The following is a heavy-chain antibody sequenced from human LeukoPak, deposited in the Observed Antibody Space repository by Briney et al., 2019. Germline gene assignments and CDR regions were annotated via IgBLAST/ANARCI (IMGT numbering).Heavy chain of an antibody. CDR2: ISGSGGST. CDR3: AKAPLRFLEWLPWVGGFDP. D-gene: IGHD3-3*01. V-gene: IGHV3-23*01. J-gene: IGHJ5*02. Sequence: PGGSLRLSCAASGFTFSSYAMSWVRQAPGKGLEWVSAISGSGGSTYYADSVKGRFTISRDNSKNTLYLQMNRLRAEDTAVYYCAKAPLRFLEWLPWVGGFDPWGQGTLVTVSS. CDR1: GFTFSSYA.